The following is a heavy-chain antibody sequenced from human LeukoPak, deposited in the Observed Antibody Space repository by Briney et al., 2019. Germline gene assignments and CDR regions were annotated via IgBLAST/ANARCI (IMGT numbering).Heavy chain of an antibody. CDR3: ARSSGNYSPTSAFDI. Sequence: PGGSLRLSCAASGFTFTSYWMSWVRQAPGKGLEWVANIKDEGSETYYVDSVKGRFTISRDNAKNSLYLQMNSLRAEDTAVYYCARSSGNYSPTSAFDIWGQGTMVTVSS. CDR1: GFTFTSYW. D-gene: IGHD3-10*01. CDR2: IKDEGSET. J-gene: IGHJ3*02. V-gene: IGHV3-7*01.